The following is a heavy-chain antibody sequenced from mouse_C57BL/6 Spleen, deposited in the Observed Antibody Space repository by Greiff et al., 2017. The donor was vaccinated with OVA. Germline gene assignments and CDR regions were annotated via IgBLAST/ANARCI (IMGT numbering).Heavy chain of an antibody. CDR2: INPNNGGT. Sequence: EVQLQQSGPELVKPGASVKISCKASGYTFTDYYMNWVKQSHGKSLEWIGDINPNNGGTSYNQKFKGKATLTVDKSSSTAYMELRSLTSEDSAVYYCARYYYGSSYEMDYWGQGTSVTVSS. D-gene: IGHD1-1*01. V-gene: IGHV1-26*01. CDR1: GYTFTDYY. J-gene: IGHJ4*01. CDR3: ARYYYGSSYEMDY.